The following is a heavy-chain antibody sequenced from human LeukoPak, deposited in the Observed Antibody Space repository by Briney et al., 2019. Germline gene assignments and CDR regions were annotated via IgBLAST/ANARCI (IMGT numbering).Heavy chain of an antibody. D-gene: IGHD3-16*01. CDR1: GFTFSSYA. V-gene: IGHV3-23*01. CDR3: AKSFGESILNWFDP. Sequence: PGGSLRLSCAASGFTFSSYAMSWVRQAPGKGLEWVSAISGSGATTYYADSVKGRFTISRDNSKNTLSLQMNSLRADDTAIYYCAKSFGESILNWFDPWGQGILVTVSS. J-gene: IGHJ5*02. CDR2: ISGSGATT.